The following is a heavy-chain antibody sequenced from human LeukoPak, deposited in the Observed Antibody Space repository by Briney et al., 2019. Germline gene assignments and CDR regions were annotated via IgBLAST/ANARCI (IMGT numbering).Heavy chain of an antibody. D-gene: IGHD4-17*01. CDR1: GLTFSFYA. Sequence: PGGSLRLSCAASGLTFSFYAIIWVRQAPGKGLEWVSTISGSGDRTYYADSVKGRVTISRDNSKNTVYLQMNSLRAEDTAVYYCAKDLFYGDYEDYWGQGTLVTVSS. J-gene: IGHJ4*02. CDR3: AKDLFYGDYEDY. V-gene: IGHV3-23*01. CDR2: ISGSGDRT.